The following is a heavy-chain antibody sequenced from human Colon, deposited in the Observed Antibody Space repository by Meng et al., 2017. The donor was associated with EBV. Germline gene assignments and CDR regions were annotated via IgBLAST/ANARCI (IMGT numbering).Heavy chain of an antibody. J-gene: IGHJ5*02. CDR3: ARDGGVTHIP. CDR2: IYHNGQT. V-gene: IGHV4-4*02. Sequence: QVLLKESGAGLVKPLGPLSLTCVVSGTSISTSNWWSWIRQSPGEGLEWIGAIYHNGQTNYNPSLKSRVSMSVDESKNEFSLNLKSVTAADTAVYYCARDGGVTHIPWGQGVLVTVSS. D-gene: IGHD2-8*02. CDR1: GTSISTSNW.